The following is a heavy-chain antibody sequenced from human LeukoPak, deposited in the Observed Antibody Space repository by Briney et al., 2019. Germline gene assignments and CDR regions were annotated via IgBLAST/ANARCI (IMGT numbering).Heavy chain of an antibody. J-gene: IGHJ6*03. V-gene: IGHV1-46*01. D-gene: IGHD3-3*01. CDR1: GYTFTSYY. CDR2: INPSGGST. CDR3: ARDLPTYYDFWSGPITSNYMDV. Sequence: ASVKVSCKASGYTFTSYYMHWVRQAPGQGLEWMGIINPSGGSTSYAQKFQGRVTMTRDMSTSTVYMGLSSLRSEDTAVYYCARDLPTYYDFWSGPITSNYMDVWGKGTTVTVSS.